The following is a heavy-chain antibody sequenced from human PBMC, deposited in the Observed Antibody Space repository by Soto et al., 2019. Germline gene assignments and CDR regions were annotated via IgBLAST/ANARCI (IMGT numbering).Heavy chain of an antibody. CDR2: ISYDGSNK. V-gene: IGHV3-30*03. CDR1: GFTFSSYG. J-gene: IGHJ3*02. D-gene: IGHD2-2*01. Sequence: PGGSLRLSCAASGFTFSSYGMHWVRQAPGKGLEWVAVISYDGSNKYYADSVKGRFTISRDNSKNTLYLQMNSLRAEDTAVYYCAADIVVVPAAHEDDAFDIWGQGTMVTVS. CDR3: AADIVVVPAAHEDDAFDI.